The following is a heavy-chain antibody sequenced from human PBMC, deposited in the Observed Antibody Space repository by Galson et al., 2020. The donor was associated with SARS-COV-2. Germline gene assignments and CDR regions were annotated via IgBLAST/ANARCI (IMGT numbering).Heavy chain of an antibody. CDR3: AKTGGSFYDSSGFYVFDY. Sequence: TGGSLRLFCATYGFTFSNYAISWVRQAPGKGLEWVSTISGSGGTTFYADSVKGRFTISRDYSKNTLYLQMDSLRAEDTAVYYCAKTGGSFYDSSGFYVFDYWGQGTLVTVSS. V-gene: IGHV3-23*01. D-gene: IGHD3-22*01. CDR2: ISGSGGTT. CDR1: GFTFSNYA. J-gene: IGHJ4*02.